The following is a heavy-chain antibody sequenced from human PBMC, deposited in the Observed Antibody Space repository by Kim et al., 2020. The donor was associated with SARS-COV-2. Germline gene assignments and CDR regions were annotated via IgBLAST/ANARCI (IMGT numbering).Heavy chain of an antibody. CDR2: IISIFGTA. CDR3: ARGEGGIVGSDAFDI. Sequence: SVKVSCKASGGTFSRYSIHWVRQAPGQGLEWMGGIISIFGTANYAQKFQGRVTITADESTSTAYMELSSLRSEDTAVHYCARGEGGIVGSDAFDIWGQGTMVTVSS. V-gene: IGHV1-69*13. D-gene: IGHD2-15*01. J-gene: IGHJ3*02. CDR1: GGTFSRYS.